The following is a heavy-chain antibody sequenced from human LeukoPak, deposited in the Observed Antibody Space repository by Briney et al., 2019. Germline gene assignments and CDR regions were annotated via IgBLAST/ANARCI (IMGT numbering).Heavy chain of an antibody. CDR1: GGSISSYY. Sequence: PSETLSLTCTVSGGSISSYYWSWIRQPAGKGLEWIGYIYYSGSTNYNPSLKSRVTISVDTSKNQFSLKLSSVTAADMAVYYCARLYTDSSGYYGIDYWGQGTLVTVSS. CDR3: ARLYTDSSGYYGIDY. J-gene: IGHJ4*02. V-gene: IGHV4-59*08. CDR2: IYYSGST. D-gene: IGHD3-22*01.